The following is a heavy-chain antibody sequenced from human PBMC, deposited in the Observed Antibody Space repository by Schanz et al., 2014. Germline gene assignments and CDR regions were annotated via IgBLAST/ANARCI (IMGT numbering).Heavy chain of an antibody. Sequence: EVQLVESGGGLIQPGGSLRLSCAASGFTFSTHAMSWVRQAPGKGLEWVSGISGSGASTYYADSVKGRFTISRDNSNKTVDLQMNSLRAEDTALYYCVRDELLWFGEVLSLDYWGQGALVTVSS. CDR1: GFTFSTHA. CDR3: VRDELLWFGEVLSLDY. D-gene: IGHD3-10*01. J-gene: IGHJ4*02. V-gene: IGHV3-23*04. CDR2: ISGSGAST.